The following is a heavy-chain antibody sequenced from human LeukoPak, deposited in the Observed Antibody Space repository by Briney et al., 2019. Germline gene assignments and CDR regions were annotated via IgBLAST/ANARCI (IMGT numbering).Heavy chain of an antibody. D-gene: IGHD3-22*01. Sequence: SETLSLTCTVSGGSVSSGNLYWSWVRQPPGKGLEWIGEIYHSGSTNYNPSLKSRVTISVDKSKNQFSLKLSSVTAADTAVYYCACYYDSSGYRFDYWGQGTLVTVSS. J-gene: IGHJ4*02. V-gene: IGHV4-4*02. CDR1: GGSVSSGNLY. CDR2: IYHSGST. CDR3: ACYYDSSGYRFDY.